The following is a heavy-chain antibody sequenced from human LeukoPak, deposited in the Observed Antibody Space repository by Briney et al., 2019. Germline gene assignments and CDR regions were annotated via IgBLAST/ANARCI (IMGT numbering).Heavy chain of an antibody. CDR2: IYYSGST. CDR3: AREASVAAPSLFDY. V-gene: IGHV4-31*03. D-gene: IGHD6-25*01. J-gene: IGHJ4*02. CDR1: GGSISSGGYY. Sequence: SQTLSLTCTVSGGSISSGGYYWSWIRQHPGKGLEWIGYIYYSGSTYYNPSLKSRVTISVDTSKNQFSLKLSSVTAADTAVYYCAREASVAAPSLFDYWGQGTLVTVSS.